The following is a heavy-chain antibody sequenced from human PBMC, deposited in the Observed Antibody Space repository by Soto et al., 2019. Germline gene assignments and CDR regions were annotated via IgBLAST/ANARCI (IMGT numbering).Heavy chain of an antibody. V-gene: IGHV3-30-3*01. CDR1: GFTFSSYA. Sequence: GGSLRLSCAASGFTFSSYAMHWVRQAPGKGLEWVAVISYDGSNKYYADSVKGRFTISRDNSKNTLYLQMNSLRAEDTAVYYCARDLDPYTPSYYLDYWGQGPWSPSPQ. J-gene: IGHJ4*02. D-gene: IGHD1-1*01. CDR3: ARDLDPYTPSYYLDY. CDR2: ISYDGSNK.